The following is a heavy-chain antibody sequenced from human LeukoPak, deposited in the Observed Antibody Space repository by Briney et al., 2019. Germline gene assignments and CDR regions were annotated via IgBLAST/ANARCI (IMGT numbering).Heavy chain of an antibody. V-gene: IGHV3-11*01. CDR3: TTARWRATMVRGVNDY. J-gene: IGHJ4*02. CDR2: ISGTGSAI. CDR1: GFTFSDYY. D-gene: IGHD3-10*01. Sequence: GGSLRLSCAASGFTFSDYYMSWIRQAPGKGLEWVSYISGTGSAIYDADSVKGRFTISRDNAKNALYLQMNSLKTEDTAVYYCTTARWRATMVRGVNDYWGQGTLVTVSS.